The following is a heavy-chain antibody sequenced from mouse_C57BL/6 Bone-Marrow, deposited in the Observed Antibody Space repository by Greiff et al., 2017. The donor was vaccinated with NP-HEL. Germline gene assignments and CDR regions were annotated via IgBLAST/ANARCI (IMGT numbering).Heavy chain of an antibody. CDR3: ARYYYGSRGWYFDV. CDR1: GYTFTSYW. J-gene: IGHJ1*03. V-gene: IGHV1-72*01. Sequence: VQLQQPGADLVKPGASVKLSCKASGYTFTSYWMHWVKQRPGRGLEWIGRIDPNSGGTKFNEKFQTKATLTVDKPSSTAYMQLSSLTSEDSAVYYWARYYYGSRGWYFDVWGTGTTVTVSS. CDR2: IDPNSGGT. D-gene: IGHD1-1*01.